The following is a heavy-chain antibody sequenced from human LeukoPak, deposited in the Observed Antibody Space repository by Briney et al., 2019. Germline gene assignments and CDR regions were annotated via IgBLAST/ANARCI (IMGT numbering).Heavy chain of an antibody. CDR2: INPDGNKK. Sequence: GGSLRLSCAASGFTFSSYSMSWARQAPGKGLEWVASINPDGNKKYSADSVKGRFTISRDNAENSLYLQMNSLRVEDTAFYYCARDLAYSRLDYWGQGMLVTVSS. CDR1: GFTFSSYS. V-gene: IGHV3-7*01. J-gene: IGHJ4*02. D-gene: IGHD5-18*01. CDR3: ARDLAYSRLDY.